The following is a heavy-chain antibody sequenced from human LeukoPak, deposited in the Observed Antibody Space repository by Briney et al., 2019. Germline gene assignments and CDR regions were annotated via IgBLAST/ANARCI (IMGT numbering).Heavy chain of an antibody. J-gene: IGHJ5*02. Sequence: PGGSLRLSCAASGFTFSSYGMHWVRQAPGKGLEWVTVISYDGSNRYYADSVKGRFTISRDNSKNTLYLQMNSLRAEDTAVYYCAKATNRYCSSTSCPPANHWGQGTLVTVSS. CDR2: ISYDGSNR. CDR3: AKATNRYCSSTSCPPANH. D-gene: IGHD2-2*01. V-gene: IGHV3-30*18. CDR1: GFTFSSYG.